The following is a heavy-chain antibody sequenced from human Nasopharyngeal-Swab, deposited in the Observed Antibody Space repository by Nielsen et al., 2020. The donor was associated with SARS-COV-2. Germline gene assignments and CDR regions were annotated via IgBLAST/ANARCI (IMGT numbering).Heavy chain of an antibody. D-gene: IGHD2-2*01. CDR1: GFTFSSYW. Sequence: GESLKISCVASGFTFSSYWMNWVRQAPGKGLEWVANINQDGSEKYYMDSLKGRFTISRDNAKNSLYLQMTSLREDDTAVYYCARDFYLPVEGYCRSTSCPPGYWGQGTQVTVSS. CDR3: ARDFYLPVEGYCRSTSCPPGY. CDR2: INQDGSEK. J-gene: IGHJ4*02. V-gene: IGHV3-7*03.